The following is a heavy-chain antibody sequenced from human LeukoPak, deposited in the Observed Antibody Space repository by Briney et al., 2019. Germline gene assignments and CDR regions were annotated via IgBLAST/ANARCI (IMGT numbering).Heavy chain of an antibody. D-gene: IGHD5-18*01. CDR3: ARGGYSYGSYYFDY. CDR1: GGSISSYY. J-gene: IGHJ4*02. CDR2: IYYSGST. V-gene: IGHV4-59*01. Sequence: SGTLSLTCTVSGGSISSYYWSWIRQPPGKGLEWIGYIYYSGSTNYNPSLKSRVTISVDTSKNQFSLKLSSVTAADTAVYYCARGGYSYGSYYFDYWAREPWSPSPQ.